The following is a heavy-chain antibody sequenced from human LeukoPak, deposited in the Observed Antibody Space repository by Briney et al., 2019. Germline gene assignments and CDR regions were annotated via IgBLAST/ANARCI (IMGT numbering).Heavy chain of an antibody. CDR2: ISWNSGGM. CDR1: GFTFDDYA. J-gene: IGHJ6*02. Sequence: PGRSLRLSCAASGFTFDDYAMHWVRQAPGKGLEWVSGISWNSGGMGYADSVKGRFTISRDNVKNSLYLQMNSLRAEDTAFYYCAKARAYGSEQGMDVWGQGTTVTVSS. D-gene: IGHD3-10*01. V-gene: IGHV3-9*01. CDR3: AKARAYGSEQGMDV.